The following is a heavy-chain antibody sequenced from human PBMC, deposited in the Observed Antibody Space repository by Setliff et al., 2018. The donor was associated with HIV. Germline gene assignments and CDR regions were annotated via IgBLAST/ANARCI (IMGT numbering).Heavy chain of an antibody. CDR1: VGSISSRNFY. CDR3: AREVRWELPQGFDH. J-gene: IGHJ4*02. Sequence: PSETLSLTCPVSVGSISSRNFYWGWIRQPPGKGLEWIGSIAYTGSGYYNSSLKSRVTISVDTSRNACSLKLTSVTAADKAVYYWAREVRWELPQGFDHWGQGSQVTVSS. V-gene: IGHV4-39*07. CDR2: IAYTGSG. D-gene: IGHD1-26*01.